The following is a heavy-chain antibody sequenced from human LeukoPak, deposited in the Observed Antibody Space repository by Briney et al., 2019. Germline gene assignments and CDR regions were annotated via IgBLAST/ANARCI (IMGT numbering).Heavy chain of an antibody. D-gene: IGHD3-10*01. CDR3: ARGGYYYGSGSYYPSYWYFDL. V-gene: IGHV4-59*01. Sequence: PSETLSLTCTVSGGSISSYYWSWIRQPPGKGLEWIGYIYYSGSTNYNPSLKSRVTISVDTSKNQFSLKLSSVTAADTAVYYCARGGYYYGSGSYYPSYWYFDLWGRGTLVTVSS. J-gene: IGHJ2*01. CDR2: IYYSGST. CDR1: GGSISSYY.